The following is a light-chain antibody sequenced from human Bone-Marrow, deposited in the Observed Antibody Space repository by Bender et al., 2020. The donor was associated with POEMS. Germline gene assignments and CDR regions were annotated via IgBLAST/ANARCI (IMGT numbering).Light chain of an antibody. Sequence: QSALTQPASVSGSPGQSITISCTGTSSDVGLSDFVSWYRQHPGKGPQLVIYQVNKRPSGISSRFSGSKSGNTASLTISGLQAEDEAEYFCASYISSSTPWVFGGGTKLTVL. J-gene: IGLJ3*02. CDR3: ASYISSSTPWV. CDR2: QVN. CDR1: SSDVGLSDF. V-gene: IGLV2-14*01.